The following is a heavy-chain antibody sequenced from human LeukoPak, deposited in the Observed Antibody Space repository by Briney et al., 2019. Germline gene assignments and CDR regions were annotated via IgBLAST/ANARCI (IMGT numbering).Heavy chain of an antibody. CDR2: IDSDGRTT. Sequence: GGSLRLSCAASGFTFSNYWMHWVRQVPGKGLVWVSRIDSDGRTTSHADSVKGRFTISRDNAKNTLYLQMNSLRAEDTAVYYCARGSNYYTSRPATVFDYWGQGTLVTVSS. J-gene: IGHJ4*02. CDR3: ARGSNYYTSRPATVFDY. D-gene: IGHD3-10*01. V-gene: IGHV3-74*01. CDR1: GFTFSNYW.